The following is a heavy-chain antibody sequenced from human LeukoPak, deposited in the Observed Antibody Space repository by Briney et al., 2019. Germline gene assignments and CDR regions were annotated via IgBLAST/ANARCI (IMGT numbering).Heavy chain of an antibody. V-gene: IGHV1-18*01. Sequence: GASVKVSCKASGGTFSSYGISWVRQAPGQGLEWMGWISGYNGKTNYAQKLQSRVTMTTDTSTSTAYMELRSLRSDDTAVYYCARDYRDVLLWFGELSKWGQGTLVTVSS. D-gene: IGHD3-10*01. CDR3: ARDYRDVLLWFGELSK. CDR1: GGTFSSYG. CDR2: ISGYNGKT. J-gene: IGHJ4*02.